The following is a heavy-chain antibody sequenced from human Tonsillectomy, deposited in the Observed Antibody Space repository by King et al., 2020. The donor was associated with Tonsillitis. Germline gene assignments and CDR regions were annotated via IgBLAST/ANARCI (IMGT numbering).Heavy chain of an antibody. Sequence: VQRVESGGGVVPPGGSLRLSFAASGISFEYYAMHWVRQFPGKGREWVSLISGDGWSTYYADSGKGRFTISRDNSKNSLYLQMNSLRTEGTAFYYCAKAPGRWLHDGFDIWGQGTMVTVSS. J-gene: IGHJ3*02. CDR3: AKAPGRWLHDGFDI. CDR2: ISGDGWST. D-gene: IGHD4-23*01. CDR1: GISFEYYA. V-gene: IGHV3-43*02.